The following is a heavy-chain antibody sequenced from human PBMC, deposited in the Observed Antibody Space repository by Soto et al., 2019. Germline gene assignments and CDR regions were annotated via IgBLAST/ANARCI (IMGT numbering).Heavy chain of an antibody. Sequence: GGSLRLSCSASGFTFNTYAMHWVRQTPGKGLGFVSAVSSNGGNTYYADSVKGRFAISRDNSKDTLYLQMYSLRPEDTAVYYCVKEGYMRSDWYGQFDCWGQGTLVTVSS. V-gene: IGHV3-64D*06. CDR2: VSSNGGNT. CDR1: GFTFNTYA. CDR3: VKEGYMRSDWYGQFDC. D-gene: IGHD6-19*01. J-gene: IGHJ4*02.